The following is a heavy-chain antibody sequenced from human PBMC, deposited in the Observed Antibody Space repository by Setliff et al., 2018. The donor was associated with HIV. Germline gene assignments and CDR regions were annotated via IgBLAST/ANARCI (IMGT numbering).Heavy chain of an antibody. CDR3: ARVAHSSSYHYYGMDV. CDR1: GGTFSSYG. CDR2: IIPMFGTG. Sequence: EASVKVSCKASGGTFSSYGISWVRQAPGQGLEWMGAIIPMFGTGFYAQKFQGRVTITTDESRTTSCMELSSLRFEDTAVYFCARVAHSSSYHYYGMDVWGQGTTVTVSS. D-gene: IGHD6-19*01. J-gene: IGHJ6*01. V-gene: IGHV1-69*05.